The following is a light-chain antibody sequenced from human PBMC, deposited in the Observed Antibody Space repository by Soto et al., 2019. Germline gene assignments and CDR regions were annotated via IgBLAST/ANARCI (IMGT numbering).Light chain of an antibody. Sequence: EIVMTQSPATLSVSPGDGATLSCRASQSINNNLAWYQQKPGQAPRLLIHGASTRATGIPARFSGSGSGAEFTLTISSLQSEDFAVYYCHQYDDWPPGYTFGQGTKLAI. J-gene: IGKJ2*01. CDR3: HQYDDWPPGYT. CDR2: GAS. V-gene: IGKV3-15*01. CDR1: QSINNN.